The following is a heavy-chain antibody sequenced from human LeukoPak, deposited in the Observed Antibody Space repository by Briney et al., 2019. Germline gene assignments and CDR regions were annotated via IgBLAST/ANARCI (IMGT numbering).Heavy chain of an antibody. V-gene: IGHV3-21*01. D-gene: IGHD6-19*01. CDR3: ASDGRYSSGWDAFDI. Sequence: GGSLRLSCAASGFTFSSYSMNWVRQAPGKGLEWVSSISSSSSYIYYADSVKGRFTISRDNAKNSLYLQMNSLRAEDTAVYYCASDGRYSSGWDAFDIWGQGTMVTVSS. J-gene: IGHJ3*02. CDR1: GFTFSSYS. CDR2: ISSSSSYI.